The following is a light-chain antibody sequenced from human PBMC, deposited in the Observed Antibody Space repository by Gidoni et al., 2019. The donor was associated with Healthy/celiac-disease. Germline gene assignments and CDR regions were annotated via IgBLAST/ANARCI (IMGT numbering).Light chain of an antibody. J-gene: IGKJ5*01. CDR2: DAS. Sequence: ELVLTQSPATLSLSPGERATLSCRASQSVSSYLAWYQQKPGPAPRLLIYDASNRATGIPARFSGSGSGTDFTLTSSSLEPEDFAVYYCQQRSNWPRTFGQGTRLEIK. CDR1: QSVSSY. CDR3: QQRSNWPRT. V-gene: IGKV3-11*01.